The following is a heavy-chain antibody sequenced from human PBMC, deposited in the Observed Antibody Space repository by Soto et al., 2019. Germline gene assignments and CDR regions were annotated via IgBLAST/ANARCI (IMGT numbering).Heavy chain of an antibody. CDR2: IIPIFGTA. CDR1: GGTFSSYA. V-gene: IGHV1-69*01. CDR3: ASPRIPYYDSSGYYLYYFDY. Sequence: QVQLVQSGAEVKKPGSSVKVSCKASGGTFSSYAISWVRQAPGQGLEWMGGIIPIFGTANYAQKFQGRVTITADESTSTAYRELSSLRSEDTAVYYCASPRIPYYDSSGYYLYYFDYWGQGTLVTVSS. J-gene: IGHJ4*02. D-gene: IGHD3-22*01.